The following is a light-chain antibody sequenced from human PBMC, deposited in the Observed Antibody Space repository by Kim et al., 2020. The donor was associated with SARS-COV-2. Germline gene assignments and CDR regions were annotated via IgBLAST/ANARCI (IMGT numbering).Light chain of an antibody. Sequence: PGQTASLTFSGDKLGDKYSCWYQQKPGQSPVLVIYQDSKRPSGIPERFSGSNSGNTATLTISGTQAMDEADYYCQAWDSSTAYVVFGGGTKLTVL. J-gene: IGLJ2*01. CDR2: QDS. CDR3: QAWDSSTAYVV. V-gene: IGLV3-1*01. CDR1: KLGDKY.